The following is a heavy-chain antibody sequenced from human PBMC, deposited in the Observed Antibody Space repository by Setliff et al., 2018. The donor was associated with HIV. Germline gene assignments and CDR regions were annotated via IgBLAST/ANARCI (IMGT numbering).Heavy chain of an antibody. J-gene: IGHJ4*02. CDR3: VKSGSGWPGVDY. CDR2: IWYDGSSQ. CDR1: GFIFSNYG. V-gene: IGHV3-33*03. D-gene: IGHD6-19*01. Sequence: GGSLRLSCAASGFIFSNYGMHWVRQAPGKGLEWVAVIWYDGSSQYYADSLKGRFTIARDNSKNTLYLQMNRLRAEDAAMYYCVKSGSGWPGVDYWGQGTLVTVSS.